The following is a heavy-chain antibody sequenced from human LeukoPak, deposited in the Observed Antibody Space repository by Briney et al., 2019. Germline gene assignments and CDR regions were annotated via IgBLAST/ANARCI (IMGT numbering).Heavy chain of an antibody. J-gene: IGHJ4*02. CDR3: ARADRYYYDSSGYYN. CDR1: GYPFASYG. CDR2: ISAYKGNT. D-gene: IGHD3-22*01. V-gene: IGHV1-18*01. Sequence: ASVKVSCKASGYPFASYGISWVRQAPGQGLEWMGWISAYKGNTNYAQKFQGRVTMTTDASTSTAYMELRSLRSDDTAVYYCARADRYYYDSSGYYNWGQGTLVTVSS.